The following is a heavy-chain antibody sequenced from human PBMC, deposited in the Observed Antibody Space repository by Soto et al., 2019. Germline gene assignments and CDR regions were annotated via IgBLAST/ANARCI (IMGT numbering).Heavy chain of an antibody. V-gene: IGHV3-53*01. J-gene: IGHJ4*02. CDR2: LYSGGAT. D-gene: IGHD3-10*01. Sequence: GGSLRLSCVVSGFTASAYYTSWVRQAPGKGLEWVSTLYSGGATFYADSVKGRFTVSGDNSKNTLYLQMNSLRAEDTAVYYCARAGMWFGQLYWGQGSLVTVSS. CDR1: GFTASAYY. CDR3: ARAGMWFGQLY.